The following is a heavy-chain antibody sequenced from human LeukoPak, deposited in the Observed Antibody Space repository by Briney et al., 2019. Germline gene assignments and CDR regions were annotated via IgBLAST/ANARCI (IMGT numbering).Heavy chain of an antibody. CDR2: ISYDGGNK. Sequence: GGSLRLSCAASGFTFSNFGMHWVRQAPGKGLEWVAVISYDGGNKHYADSVQGRFSISRDNYKNTLYLQMNSLRVEDTAVYYCAKGWNTVDYWGQGTLVTVSS. V-gene: IGHV3-30*18. D-gene: IGHD4-17*01. CDR3: AKGWNTVDY. CDR1: GFTFSNFG. J-gene: IGHJ4*02.